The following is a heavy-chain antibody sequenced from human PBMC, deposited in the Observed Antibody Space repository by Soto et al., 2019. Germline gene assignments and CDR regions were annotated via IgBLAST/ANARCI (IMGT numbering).Heavy chain of an antibody. D-gene: IGHD1-26*01. CDR1: GGSISSGGYY. CDR2: IYYSGST. V-gene: IGHV4-31*03. Sequence: QVQLQESGPGLVKPSQTLSLTCTVSGGSISSGGYYWSWIRQHPGKGLEWIGYIYYSGSTFYNPSLKSRVTISVDSSKNQFSLKLSSVTAADTAVYYCAGDGIDKARSFDYWGQGTLFTVSS. J-gene: IGHJ4*02. CDR3: AGDGIDKARSFDY.